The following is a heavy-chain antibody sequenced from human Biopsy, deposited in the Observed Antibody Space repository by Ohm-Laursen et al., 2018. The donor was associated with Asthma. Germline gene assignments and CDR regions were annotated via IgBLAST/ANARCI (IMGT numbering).Heavy chain of an antibody. CDR1: GGTFNTYV. J-gene: IGHJ4*02. V-gene: IGHV1-69*13. CDR2: INSVFGTT. Sequence: GASVKVSCKSLGGTFNTYVIGWLRPAPGQGLEWMGGINSVFGTTTYPQKFQDRVTITADDSTSTVYMELSSLRSEDTAVYYCARKAGSCISRTCYSLDFWGQGTLVTVSS. CDR3: ARKAGSCISRTCYSLDF. D-gene: IGHD2-2*01.